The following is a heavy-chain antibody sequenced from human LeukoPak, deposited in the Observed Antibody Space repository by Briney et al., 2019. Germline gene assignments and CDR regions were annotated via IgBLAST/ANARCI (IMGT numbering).Heavy chain of an antibody. Sequence: GGSLRLSCAASGFTFSSYSMNWVRQAPGKGLEWVSYISSSSSTIYYADSVKGRFTISRDNAKNSLYLQMNSLRAEDTAVYYCARVIEFGARGVPYWGQGTLVTVSS. D-gene: IGHD3-3*01. V-gene: IGHV3-48*04. CDR1: GFTFSSYS. CDR3: ARVIEFGARGVPY. J-gene: IGHJ4*02. CDR2: ISSSSSTI.